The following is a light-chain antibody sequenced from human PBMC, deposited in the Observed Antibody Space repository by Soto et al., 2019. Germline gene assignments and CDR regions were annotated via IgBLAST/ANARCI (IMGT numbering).Light chain of an antibody. CDR2: KAS. CDR1: QNVGDR. J-gene: IGKJ5*01. CDR3: QQANSFPIT. V-gene: IGKV1-12*01. Sequence: DIQTTQSPSSVSASVGDSLTITCRASQNVGDRLAWYQQKLGKAPQLLIQKASILQPGIPSRFSGSGSATDFTLTISSLQPEDFATYYCQQANSFPITFGQGTRLEIK.